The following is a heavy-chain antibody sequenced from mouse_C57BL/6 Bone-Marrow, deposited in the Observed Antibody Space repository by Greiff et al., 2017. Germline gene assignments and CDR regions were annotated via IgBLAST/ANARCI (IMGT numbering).Heavy chain of an antibody. CDR1: GYAFSSSW. CDR3: ASLLAGDY. CDR2: IYPGDGDT. D-gene: IGHD2-10*02. Sequence: QVQLQQSGPELVKPGASVKISCKASGYAFSSSWMNWVKQRPGKGLEWIGRIYPGDGDTNYNGKFKGKATLTADKSSSTAYMQLSSLTSEDSAVYFCASLLAGDYWGQGTTLTVSS. J-gene: IGHJ2*01. V-gene: IGHV1-82*01.